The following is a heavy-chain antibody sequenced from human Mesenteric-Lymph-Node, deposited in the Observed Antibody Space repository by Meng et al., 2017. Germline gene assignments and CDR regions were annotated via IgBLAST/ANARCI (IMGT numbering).Heavy chain of an antibody. Sequence: SETLSLTCTVSGHSISSGYYWGWIRQPPGKGLEWIGTIYHTGSTYYNPSLKSRVSISLDTSRNQFSVKLSSVTAADTAVYYCARSRGAATLPRREYYYYYGMDVWGQGTTVTVSS. CDR3: ARSRGAATLPRREYYYYYGMDV. D-gene: IGHD2-15*01. J-gene: IGHJ6*02. CDR1: GHSISSGYY. V-gene: IGHV4-38-2*02. CDR2: IYHTGST.